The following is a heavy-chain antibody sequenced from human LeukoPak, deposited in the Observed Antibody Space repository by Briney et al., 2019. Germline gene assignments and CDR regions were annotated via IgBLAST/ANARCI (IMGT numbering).Heavy chain of an antibody. CDR1: EMSFSAYY. Sequence: SETLPLTCAVSEMSFSAYYWNWIRQSPGKGLEWIGEINYGGSTKYTPSLEGRGTILIDTSKNQFSLKLTSVTAADTAVYYCARGFPPGSGSRGSHAFDVWGQGTMVTVSS. V-gene: IGHV4-34*01. CDR3: ARGFPPGSGSRGSHAFDV. CDR2: INYGGST. D-gene: IGHD6-19*01. J-gene: IGHJ3*01.